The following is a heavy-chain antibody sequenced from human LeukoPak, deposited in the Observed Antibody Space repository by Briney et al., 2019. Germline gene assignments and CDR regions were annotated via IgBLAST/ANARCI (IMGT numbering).Heavy chain of an antibody. V-gene: IGHV4-59*01. CDR3: ARALLESSGYYSKGYNYFDY. D-gene: IGHD3-22*01. CDR2: IYYSGST. Sequence: SETLSLTCTVSGGSISNYYWSWIRQPPGKGLEWIGYIYYSGSTNYNPSLKSRVTISVDTSKNQFSLKLSSVTAADTAVYYCARALLESSGYYSKGYNYFDYWGQGTLVTVSS. CDR1: GGSISNYY. J-gene: IGHJ4*02.